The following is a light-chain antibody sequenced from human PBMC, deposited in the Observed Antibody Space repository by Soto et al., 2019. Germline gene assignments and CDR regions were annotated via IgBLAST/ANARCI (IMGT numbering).Light chain of an antibody. V-gene: IGLV2-14*01. CDR3: SSYSRTTTRVV. CDR2: EVD. CDR1: STDIGGYTY. Sequence: QSALTQPASVSGSPGQSITISCTGTSTDIGGYTYVSWYQQHPGKVPKLMIYEVDNRPSGVSNRFSGSKSGSTASLTISGLQAADEADYFCSSYSRTTTRVVFGGGTKLTVL. J-gene: IGLJ2*01.